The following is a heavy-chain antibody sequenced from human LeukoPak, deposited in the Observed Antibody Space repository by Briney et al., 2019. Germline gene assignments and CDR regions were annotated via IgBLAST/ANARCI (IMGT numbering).Heavy chain of an antibody. CDR2: ISSSSSSI. D-gene: IGHD2-2*01. CDR1: GFSFSSYG. Sequence: PGGSLRLSCAASGFSFSSYGMNSVRQAPGKGLEWVSYISSSSSSIYYADSVKGRFTISRDSAKSSLYLQMNSLRAEDTAVYYCARELGYCSSTSCYGYWGQGTLVTVSS. J-gene: IGHJ4*02. V-gene: IGHV3-48*01. CDR3: ARELGYCSSTSCYGY.